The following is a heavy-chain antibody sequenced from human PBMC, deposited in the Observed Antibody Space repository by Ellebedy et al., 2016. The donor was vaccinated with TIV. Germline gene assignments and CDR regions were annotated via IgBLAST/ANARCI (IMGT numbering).Heavy chain of an antibody. CDR3: AREEGYCSSTSCFYYYYYGMDV. Sequence: SETLSLTCTVSGGSISSSSYYWGWIRQPPGKGLEWIGSIYYSGSTYYNPSLKSRVTISVDTSKNQFSLKLSSVTAADTAVYYCAREEGYCSSTSCFYYYYYGMDVWGQGTTVTVSS. D-gene: IGHD2-2*01. V-gene: IGHV4-39*01. CDR1: GGSISSSSYY. CDR2: IYYSGST. J-gene: IGHJ6*02.